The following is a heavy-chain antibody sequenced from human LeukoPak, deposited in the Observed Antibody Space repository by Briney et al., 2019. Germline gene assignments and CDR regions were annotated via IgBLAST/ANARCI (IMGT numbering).Heavy chain of an antibody. CDR3: ARDSGTTGEAKFDP. CDR2: ISGSGTI. V-gene: IGHV4-4*07. J-gene: IGHJ5*02. CDR1: GGSSHSY. D-gene: IGHD3-10*01. Sequence: SETLSLTCTVSGGSSHSYWSWIRQPAGKGLEWIGRISGSGTITYNPALQSRLTISIDTSKNQFSLKLMSVTAADTAVYYCARDSGTTGEAKFDPWGQGTLVAVSS.